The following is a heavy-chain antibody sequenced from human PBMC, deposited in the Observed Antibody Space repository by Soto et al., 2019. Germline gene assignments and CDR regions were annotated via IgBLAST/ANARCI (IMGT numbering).Heavy chain of an antibody. Sequence: GGSLRLSCAVSGFTFSSYTMHWVRQAPGKGLEWVAVILYDGNSEYYADSVKGRFTISRDNSKNTLYLQMNSLRAEDTSVYYCAGEVGPTMAGAFDFWGQGTMVTVS. J-gene: IGHJ3*01. V-gene: IGHV3-30-3*01. CDR2: ILYDGNSE. D-gene: IGHD1-26*01. CDR3: AGEVGPTMAGAFDF. CDR1: GFTFSSYT.